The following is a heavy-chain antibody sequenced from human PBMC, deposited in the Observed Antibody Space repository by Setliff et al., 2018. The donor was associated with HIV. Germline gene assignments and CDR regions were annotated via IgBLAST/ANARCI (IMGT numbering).Heavy chain of an antibody. CDR3: ARQVDTVVRGVRALAHFDL. CDR2: IYYSGGT. Sequence: SETLSLTCTVSGGSIRNYYWSWIRQPPGKGLEWIGYIYYSGGTNYNPSLKSRVTMSIDTSKHQFSLKLSSVTAADPAVYYCARQVDTVVRGVRALAHFDLGGRGTLVTVSS. CDR1: GGSIRNYY. V-gene: IGHV4-59*08. J-gene: IGHJ2*01. D-gene: IGHD3-10*01.